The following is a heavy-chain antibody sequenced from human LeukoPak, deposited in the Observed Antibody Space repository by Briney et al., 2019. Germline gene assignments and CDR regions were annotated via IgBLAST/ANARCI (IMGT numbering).Heavy chain of an antibody. V-gene: IGHV1-18*01. J-gene: IGHJ4*02. CDR2: ISAYNGNT. Sequence: ASVKVSCKASGYTFTSYGISWVRQAPGQGLEWMGWISAYNGNTNYTQKLQGRVTMTTDTSTSTAYMELRSLRSDDTAVYYCARDLARIIPAATTFDFWGQGALITVSP. CDR1: GYTFTSYG. CDR3: ARDLARIIPAATTFDF. D-gene: IGHD2-2*01.